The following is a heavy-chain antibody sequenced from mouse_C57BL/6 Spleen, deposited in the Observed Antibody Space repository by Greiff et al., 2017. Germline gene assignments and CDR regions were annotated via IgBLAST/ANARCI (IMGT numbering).Heavy chain of an antibody. Sequence: DVHLVESGGGLVKPGGSLKLSCAASGFTFSSYAMSWVRQTPEKRLEWVATISDGGSYTYYPDNVKGRFTISRDNAKNNLYLQMSHLKSEDTAMYYCAREVEDYAMDYWGQGTSVTVSS. J-gene: IGHJ4*01. CDR3: AREVEDYAMDY. D-gene: IGHD1-3*01. CDR2: ISDGGSYT. CDR1: GFTFSSYA. V-gene: IGHV5-4*01.